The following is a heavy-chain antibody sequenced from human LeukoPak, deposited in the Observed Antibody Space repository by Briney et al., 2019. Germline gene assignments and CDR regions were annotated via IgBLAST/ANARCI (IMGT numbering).Heavy chain of an antibody. V-gene: IGHV3-7*01. J-gene: IGHJ3*02. CDR3: AKEGSGVFDI. D-gene: IGHD2-15*01. CDR1: GFIFSNKW. CDR2: IKGDGSDK. Sequence: GGSLRLSCAASGFIFSNKWMSWVRLAPGKGLEWVANIKGDGSDKYYVDSVNGRFTVSRDNAKNSLSLQMDSLRAEDTAVYYCAKEGSGVFDIWGQGTMVAVSS.